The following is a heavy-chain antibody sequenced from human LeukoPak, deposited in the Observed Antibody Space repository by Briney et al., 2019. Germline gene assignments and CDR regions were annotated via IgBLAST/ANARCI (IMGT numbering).Heavy chain of an antibody. CDR3: AKGPRWELTGFGY. Sequence: GGSLRLSCAASGFTFSSYWMSWVRQAPGKGLEWVANIKQDGSEKYYVDSVKGRFTISRDNAKNSLYLQMNSLRAEDTAVYYCAKGPRWELTGFGYWGQGTLVTVSS. J-gene: IGHJ4*02. CDR1: GFTFSSYW. CDR2: IKQDGSEK. V-gene: IGHV3-7*03. D-gene: IGHD1-26*01.